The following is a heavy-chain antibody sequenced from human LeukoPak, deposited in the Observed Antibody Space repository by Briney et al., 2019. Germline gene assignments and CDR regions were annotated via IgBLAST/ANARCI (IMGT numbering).Heavy chain of an antibody. CDR3: AELGITMIGGV. CDR2: ISSSGSTI. D-gene: IGHD3-10*02. CDR1: GFTFNSYW. Sequence: GSLRLSCAASGFTFNSYWMNWVRQAPGKGLEWVSYISSSGSTIYYADSVKGRFTISRDNAKKSLYLQMNSLRAEDTAVYYCAELGITMIGGVWGKGTTVTISS. V-gene: IGHV3-48*04. J-gene: IGHJ6*04.